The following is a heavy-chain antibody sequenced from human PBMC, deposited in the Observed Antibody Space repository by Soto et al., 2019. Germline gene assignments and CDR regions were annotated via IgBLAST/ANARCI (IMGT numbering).Heavy chain of an antibody. V-gene: IGHV6-1*01. CDR2: TYYRSKWYN. Sequence: PSPTLSRTCAIPGASVSSNRASWNWFSQSPSRGLEWLGRTYYRSKWYNDYAVSVKSRITFNPDTSKIQCSQQLSSVTPEDTAVYYCARIGPNTYCTNYQCFSWGQGTRVTDSS. CDR3: ARIGPNTYCTNYQCFS. J-gene: IGHJ4*02. CDR1: GASVSSNRAS. D-gene: IGHD2-8*01.